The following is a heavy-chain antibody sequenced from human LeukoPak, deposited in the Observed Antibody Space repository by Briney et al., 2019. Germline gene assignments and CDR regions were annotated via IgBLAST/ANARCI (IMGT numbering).Heavy chain of an antibody. CDR3: ARWDYNYEGRGLYYFDY. CDR1: GGTFSSYA. Sequence: GASVKVSCKASGGTFSSYAISWVRQAPGQGLEWMGGIIPIFGTASYAQKFQGRVTITADESTSTAYMELSSLRSEDTAVYYCARWDYNYEGRGLYYFDYWGQGTLVTVSS. D-gene: IGHD1-20*01. J-gene: IGHJ4*02. V-gene: IGHV1-69*01. CDR2: IIPIFGTA.